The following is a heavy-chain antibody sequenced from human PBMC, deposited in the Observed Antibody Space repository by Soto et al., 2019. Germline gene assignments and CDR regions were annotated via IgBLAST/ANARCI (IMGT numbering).Heavy chain of an antibody. CDR3: AIAVPRGYSYGYDYGMDV. D-gene: IGHD5-18*01. Sequence: QVQLVESGGGVVQPGRSLRLTCAASGFTFSSYGMHWVRQAPGKGLERVAVIWYDGSNKYYADSVKGRFTISRDNSKNTLELQKSSPGAEDTAVYYWAIAVPRGYSYGYDYGMDVWGQGTTVTVSS. V-gene: IGHV3-33*01. CDR2: IWYDGSNK. CDR1: GFTFSSYG. J-gene: IGHJ6*02.